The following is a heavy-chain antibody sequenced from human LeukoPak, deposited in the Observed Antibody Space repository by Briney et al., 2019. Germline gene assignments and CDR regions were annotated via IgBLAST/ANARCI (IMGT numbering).Heavy chain of an antibody. CDR3: AKGAGAASVIAGLHY. Sequence: PGGSLRLSCAASGFTFSSYAMTWVRQAPGKGLECVSAISGSGASTSYADSVKGRFTISRDSSKNTLYLQMNGLKADDTAVYYCAKGAGAASVIAGLHYWGQGALVTVSS. V-gene: IGHV3-23*01. D-gene: IGHD2-21*01. CDR1: GFTFSSYA. J-gene: IGHJ4*02. CDR2: ISGSGAST.